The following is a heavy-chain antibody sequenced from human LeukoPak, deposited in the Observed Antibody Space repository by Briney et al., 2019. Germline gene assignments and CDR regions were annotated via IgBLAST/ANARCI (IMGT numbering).Heavy chain of an antibody. CDR1: DGSFSAYY. V-gene: IGHV4-34*01. D-gene: IGHD1-26*01. CDR2: INHSGSI. J-gene: IGHJ4*02. CDR3: AKVGNANREVSGNHFDY. Sequence: SETLSLTCAVYDGSFSAYYWSWIRQPPGKGLEWIGEINHSGSINYNPSLKSRVTISVDTSKNQFSLKLSSVTAADTAVYYCAKVGNANREVSGNHFDYWGQGTLVTVSS.